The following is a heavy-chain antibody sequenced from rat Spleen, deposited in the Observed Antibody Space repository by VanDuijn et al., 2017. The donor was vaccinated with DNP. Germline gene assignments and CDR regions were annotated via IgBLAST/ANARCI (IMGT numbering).Heavy chain of an antibody. J-gene: IGHJ2*01. CDR3: VRWTSRHFDY. CDR2: IGSPAYAP. CDR1: GFTFSAYY. Sequence: EVQLVESGGGLVQPGRSLKLSCAASGFTFSAYYMAWVRQAPAKGLEWVAYIGSPAYAPYYTDYVKGRFAISRDNAKSTLYLQMNSLRSEDMATYYCVRWTSRHFDYWGQGVMVTVSS. V-gene: IGHV5-22*01.